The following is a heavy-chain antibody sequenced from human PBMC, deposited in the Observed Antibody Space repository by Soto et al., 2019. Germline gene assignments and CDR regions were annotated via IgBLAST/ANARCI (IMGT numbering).Heavy chain of an antibody. CDR1: GGPISSDYYH. J-gene: IGHJ6*02. V-gene: IGHV4-30-4*08. D-gene: IGHD2-21*02. CDR2: IHHSGSI. Sequence: PSETLSLTCTVSGGPISSDYYHWTWIRQSPERGLEWIGYIHHSGSILYNPSLKSRVTISVDTSKNQFSLHLSSVTAADTAVYFCAREDDGGDTLDVWGQGTTVTVSS. CDR3: AREDDGGDTLDV.